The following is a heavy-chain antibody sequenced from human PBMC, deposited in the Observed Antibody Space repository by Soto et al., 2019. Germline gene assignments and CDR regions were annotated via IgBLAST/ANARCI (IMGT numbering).Heavy chain of an antibody. CDR1: GFTFSSYS. CDR2: ITSSSSYI. J-gene: IGHJ6*02. CDR3: AILSGENYYYYGMDV. V-gene: IGHV3-21*01. Sequence: EVQLVESGGGLVKPGGSLRLSCAASGFTFSSYSINWVRQAPGKGLEWVSSITSSSSYIYYADSVKGRFTISRDNAKSSLYLQMNSLTAEDTAVYYCAILSGENYYYYGMDVWGQGTTVTVSS. D-gene: IGHD2-15*01.